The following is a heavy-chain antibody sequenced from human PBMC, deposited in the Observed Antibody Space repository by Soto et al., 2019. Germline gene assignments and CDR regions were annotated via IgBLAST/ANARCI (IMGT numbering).Heavy chain of an antibody. CDR2: IIPIFGSA. J-gene: IGHJ5*02. CDR1: GGTFSNYA. Sequence: QVQLVQSGAEVKKPGSSVKVSCKASGGTFSNYAITWVRQAPGQGLEWLGRIIPIFGSANYAQKFQGRVTITADEYTTTASKEMSNLRSDDTAVYYCAKDGGKDGYFGNWFDPWGQGTLVTVSS. V-gene: IGHV1-69*15. D-gene: IGHD5-12*01. CDR3: AKDGGKDGYFGNWFDP.